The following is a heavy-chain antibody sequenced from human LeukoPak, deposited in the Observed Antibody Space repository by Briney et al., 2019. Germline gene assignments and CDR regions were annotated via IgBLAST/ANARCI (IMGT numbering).Heavy chain of an antibody. V-gene: IGHV4-4*02. CDR3: ARHGGHYQSDD. Sequence: TSETLSLTCTVSGGSITSNHWSWVRQPPGKGLEWIGQVHHSGGTSYNPSLRSRVTISIDKSENQFSLKLNSVTAADTAVYYCARHGGHYQSDDWGQGTLVTVSS. CDR1: GGSITSNH. CDR2: VHHSGGT. J-gene: IGHJ4*02. D-gene: IGHD2-21*01.